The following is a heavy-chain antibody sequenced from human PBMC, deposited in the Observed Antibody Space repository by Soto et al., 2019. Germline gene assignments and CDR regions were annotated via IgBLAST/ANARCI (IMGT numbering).Heavy chain of an antibody. Sequence: QVQLVESGGGVVQPGRSLRLSCAASGFTFSNYAMNWVRQAPGKGLEWVAVIPYDGINKFYADSVKGRFTISRDNSKNTLYLQMNSLRAEDTAVYYCARDSLRFLEWSSAYSFGMDVWGQGTTVTVSS. J-gene: IGHJ6*02. D-gene: IGHD3-3*01. CDR2: IPYDGINK. V-gene: IGHV3-30-3*01. CDR3: ARDSLRFLEWSSAYSFGMDV. CDR1: GFTFSNYA.